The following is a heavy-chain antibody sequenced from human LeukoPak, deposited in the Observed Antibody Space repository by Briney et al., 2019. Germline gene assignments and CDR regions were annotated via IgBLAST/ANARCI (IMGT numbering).Heavy chain of an antibody. CDR1: GYTFTGYY. CDR3: ARGPRGSGGWYGWRYYFDY. J-gene: IGHJ4*02. Sequence: ASVKVSCKASGYTFTGYYMHWVRQAPGQGLEWMGWINPNSGGTNYAQKFQGWVTMTRDTSISTAYMELSRLRSDDTAVYYCARGPRGSGGWYGWRYYFDYWGQGTLVTVSS. D-gene: IGHD6-19*01. CDR2: INPNSGGT. V-gene: IGHV1-2*04.